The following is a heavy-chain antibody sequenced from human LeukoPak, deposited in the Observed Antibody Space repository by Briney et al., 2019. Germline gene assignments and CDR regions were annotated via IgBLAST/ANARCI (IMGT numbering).Heavy chain of an antibody. CDR1: GGSFSGYY. CDR2: INHSGST. Sequence: SETLSLTCAVYGGSFSGYYWSWIRQPPGKGLEWIGEINHSGSTNYNPSLKSRVTISVDTSKNQFSLKLSSVTAADTAVYFCARGPYSYDSSGSFDIWGQGTMVTVSS. V-gene: IGHV4-34*01. J-gene: IGHJ3*02. CDR3: ARGPYSYDSSGSFDI. D-gene: IGHD3-22*01.